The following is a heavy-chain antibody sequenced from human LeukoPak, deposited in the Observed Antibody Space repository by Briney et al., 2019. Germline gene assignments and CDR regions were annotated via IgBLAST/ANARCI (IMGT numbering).Heavy chain of an antibody. V-gene: IGHV1-69*04. CDR2: IIPILGIA. D-gene: IGHD2-15*01. CDR3: ARVMYCSGGSCYSGGFGWFDP. Sequence: SVKVSCKASGYTFTSYDISWVRQAPGQGLEWMGRIIPILGIANYAQKFQGRVTITADKSTSTAYMELSSLRSEDTAVYYCARVMYCSGGSCYSGGFGWFDPWGQGTLVTVSS. J-gene: IGHJ5*02. CDR1: GYTFTSYD.